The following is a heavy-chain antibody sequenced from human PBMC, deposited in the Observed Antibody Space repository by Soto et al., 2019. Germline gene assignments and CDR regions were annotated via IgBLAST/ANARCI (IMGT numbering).Heavy chain of an antibody. D-gene: IGHD6-19*01. J-gene: IGHJ4*02. V-gene: IGHV5-51*03. CDR1: GYSFTSYW. Sequence: EVQLVQSGAEVKKPGESLKISCKGSGYSFTSYWIGWVRQMPGKGLEWMGIIYPGDSDTRYSQSFQGQVTISVDKSISPAYVQWSSLKASDTAVYYCAIPVAVAGFDYWGQGTLVTVAS. CDR3: AIPVAVAGFDY. CDR2: IYPGDSDT.